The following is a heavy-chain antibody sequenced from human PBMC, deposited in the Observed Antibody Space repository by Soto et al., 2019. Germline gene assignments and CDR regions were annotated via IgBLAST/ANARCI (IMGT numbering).Heavy chain of an antibody. J-gene: IGHJ3*02. CDR2: INHSGST. D-gene: IGHD2-21*02. CDR3: AIVVVTASDAFDI. CDR1: GGSFSGYY. V-gene: IGHV4-34*01. Sequence: SETLSLTCAVYGGSFSGYYWSWIRQPPGKGLEWIGEINHSGSTNYNPSLKSRVTISVDTSKNQFSLKLSSVTAADTAVYYCAIVVVTASDAFDIWGQGTMVTVS.